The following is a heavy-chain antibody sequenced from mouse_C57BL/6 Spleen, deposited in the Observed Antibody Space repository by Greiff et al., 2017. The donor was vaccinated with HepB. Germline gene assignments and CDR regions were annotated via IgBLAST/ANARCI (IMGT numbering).Heavy chain of an antibody. D-gene: IGHD1-1*01. Sequence: VQLQQSGPELVKPGASVKISCKASGYAFSSSWMNWVKQRPGKGLEWIGRIYPGDGDTKYNGKFKGKATLTADKYSSTAYMQRSSLTSEDSAVYVCARGGYGSRCVYGGPDYWGQGTTLTVSS. CDR1: GYAFSSSW. CDR2: IYPGDGDT. J-gene: IGHJ2*01. CDR3: ARGGYGSRCVYGGPDY. V-gene: IGHV1-82*01.